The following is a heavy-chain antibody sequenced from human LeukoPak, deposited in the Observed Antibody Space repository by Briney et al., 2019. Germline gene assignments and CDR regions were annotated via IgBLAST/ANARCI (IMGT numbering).Heavy chain of an antibody. CDR2: INHSGST. CDR3: ARPAVQYSSHRTLEH. J-gene: IGHJ1*01. D-gene: IGHD6-19*01. CDR1: GGSFSGFF. Sequence: PSETLSLTCTVNGGSFSGFFWTWIRQPPGKGLEWIGEINHSGSTNSNPSLKSRVTISVDTSKNQFSLKLTSVTAADTAVYYCARPAVQYSSHRTLEHWGQGTLVTVSS. V-gene: IGHV4-34*01.